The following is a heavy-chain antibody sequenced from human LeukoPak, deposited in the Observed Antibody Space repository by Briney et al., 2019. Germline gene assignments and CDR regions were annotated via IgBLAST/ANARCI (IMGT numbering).Heavy chain of an antibody. CDR3: ARGKRRFAY. CDR2: ISGSGSSM. CDR1: GFSFSESC. J-gene: IGHJ4*02. V-gene: IGHV3-11*01. Sequence: GGSLRLSCAASGFSFSESCMSWIRQTPGRGLEWVAYISGSGSSMYYADAVKGRFTISRDNARNSLYLYMSSLRADDTAVFYCARGKRRFAYWGQGTLVTVSS.